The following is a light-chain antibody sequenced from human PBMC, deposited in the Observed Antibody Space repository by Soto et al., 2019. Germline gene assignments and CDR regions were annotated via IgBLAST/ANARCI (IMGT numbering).Light chain of an antibody. CDR1: QSVSSN. CDR2: GAS. V-gene: IGKV3-15*01. Sequence: EIVMTQSPATLSVSPGERATLSCRASQSVSSNLAWYQQKPGQAPRLLIYGASTRATGIPARFSGSGSGTDFTLTISRVEREDFAVYYCQRYGNSYTFGQGTKLEIK. J-gene: IGKJ2*01. CDR3: QRYGNSYT.